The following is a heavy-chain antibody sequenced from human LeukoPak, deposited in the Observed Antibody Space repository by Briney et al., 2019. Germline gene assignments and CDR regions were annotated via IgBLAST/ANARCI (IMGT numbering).Heavy chain of an antibody. J-gene: IGHJ6*03. CDR1: GFTFDDHG. CDR3: ARPYYDSSGWDYMDV. D-gene: IGHD3-22*01. Sequence: PGGSLRLSCAASGFTFDDHGMSWVRQAPGKGLEWVAVISYDGSNKYYADSVKGRFTISRDNSKNTLYLQMNSLRAEDTAVYYCARPYYDSSGWDYMDVWGKGTTVTISS. CDR2: ISYDGSNK. V-gene: IGHV3-30*03.